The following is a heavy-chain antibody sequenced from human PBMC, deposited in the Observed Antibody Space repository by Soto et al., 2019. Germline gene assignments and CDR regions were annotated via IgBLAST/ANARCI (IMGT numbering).Heavy chain of an antibody. Sequence: EVQLVESGGGLVQPGGSLKLSCAASGFTFTNYWIHWVRQAPGKGLVCVSRINSDGSNINYADFVKGRFTISRDNAKTTVYLQMNSLRAADTAVYFCASSATGLYGDYNWGQGALVTVSS. J-gene: IGHJ4*02. CDR1: GFTFTNYW. V-gene: IGHV3-74*01. CDR3: ASSATGLYGDYN. CDR2: INSDGSNI. D-gene: IGHD4-17*01.